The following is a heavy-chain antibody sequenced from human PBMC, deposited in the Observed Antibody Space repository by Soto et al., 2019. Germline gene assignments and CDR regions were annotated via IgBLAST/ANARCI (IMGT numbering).Heavy chain of an antibody. J-gene: IGHJ4*02. Sequence: QVQLQQWGAGLLKPSETLSLTCAVYGGSFSGYYWSWIRQPPGKGLEWIGEINHSGSTNYNPSLQRRVTISVDTSKNQFSLKLSSVTAADTAVYYCARIRRYDCWSGYYYFDYWGQGTLVTVSS. CDR2: INHSGST. CDR1: GGSFSGYY. D-gene: IGHD3-3*01. CDR3: ARIRRYDCWSGYYYFDY. V-gene: IGHV4-34*01.